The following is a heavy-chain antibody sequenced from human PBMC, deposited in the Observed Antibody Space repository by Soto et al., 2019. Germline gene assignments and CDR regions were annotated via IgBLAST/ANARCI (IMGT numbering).Heavy chain of an antibody. V-gene: IGHV3-30-3*01. D-gene: IGHD6-19*01. Sequence: GGSLRLSCAASGFTFSSYAMHWVRQAPGKGLEWVAVISYDGSNKYYADSVKGRFTISRDNSKNTLYLQMNSLRAEDTAVYYCARDIAVTGIYYYYGMDVRGQGTTVTVSS. CDR3: ARDIAVTGIYYYYGMDV. J-gene: IGHJ6*02. CDR2: ISYDGSNK. CDR1: GFTFSSYA.